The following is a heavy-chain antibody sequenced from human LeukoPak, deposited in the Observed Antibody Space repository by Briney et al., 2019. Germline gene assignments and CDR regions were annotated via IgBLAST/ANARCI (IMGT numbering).Heavy chain of an antibody. D-gene: IGHD3-3*01. Sequence: SETLSLTCTVSGGSISSYYWSWIRQPPGKGLEWIGYIYYSGSTNYNPSLKSRVTVSVDTSKNQFSLKLSSVTAADTAVYYCAGGGPYDFWSGPPLLAYGMDVWGQGTTVTVSS. CDR1: GGSISSYY. V-gene: IGHV4-59*08. J-gene: IGHJ6*02. CDR2: IYYSGST. CDR3: AGGGPYDFWSGPPLLAYGMDV.